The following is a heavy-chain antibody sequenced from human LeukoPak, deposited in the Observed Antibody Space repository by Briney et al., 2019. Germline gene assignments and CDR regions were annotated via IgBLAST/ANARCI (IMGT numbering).Heavy chain of an antibody. J-gene: IGHJ4*02. V-gene: IGHV3-30*02. D-gene: IGHD3-10*01. CDR2: IRSDGSDK. CDR1: QFTFSSYG. Sequence: PGGSLRLSSAASQFTFSSYGMHWVRQAPGKGLEWVAFIRSDGSDKFYADSVEGRFTISRDNPKNMLFLQLSSLRVEDTAVYFCAKDRYFGSGNYYFDYWGQGTLVTVSS. CDR3: AKDRYFGSGNYYFDY.